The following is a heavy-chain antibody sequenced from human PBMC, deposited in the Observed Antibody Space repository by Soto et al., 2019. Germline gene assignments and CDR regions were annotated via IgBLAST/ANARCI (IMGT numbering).Heavy chain of an antibody. V-gene: IGHV4-59*08. CDR2: IYYSGST. Sequence: SETLSLTCTVSGGSISSYYWSWIRQPPGKGLEWIGYIYYSGSTNYNPSLKSRVTISVDTSKNQFSLKLSSVTAADTAVYYCARLDAYYDFWSGYYAQYYFDYWGQGTLVTVSS. CDR3: ARLDAYYDFWSGYYAQYYFDY. D-gene: IGHD3-3*01. CDR1: GGSISSYY. J-gene: IGHJ4*02.